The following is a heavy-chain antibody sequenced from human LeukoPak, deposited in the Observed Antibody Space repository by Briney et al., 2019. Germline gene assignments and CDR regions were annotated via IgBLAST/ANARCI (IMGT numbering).Heavy chain of an antibody. CDR1: GFTFSSYA. D-gene: IGHD3-16*01. Sequence: PGGSLRLSCAASGFTFSSYAMHWVRQAPGKGLEWVAVISYDGSNKYYADSVKGRFTISRDNSKNTLYLQMNSLRAEDTAVYYCAKTPTLGGGLLLFDYWGQGTLVTVSS. V-gene: IGHV3-30*04. CDR2: ISYDGSNK. CDR3: AKTPTLGGGLLLFDY. J-gene: IGHJ4*02.